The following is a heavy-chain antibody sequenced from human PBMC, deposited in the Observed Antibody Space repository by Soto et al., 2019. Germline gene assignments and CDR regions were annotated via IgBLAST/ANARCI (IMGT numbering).Heavy chain of an antibody. V-gene: IGHV3-33*01. CDR3: ARGPGRAAAGTLDV. Sequence: QVQLVESGGGVVQPGRSLRLSCAASGFTFSSYGMHWVRQAPGKGLEWVAVIWYDGSNKYYADSVKGRFTISRDNSKNTLYLQINSVRAENTAVYYCARGPGRAAAGTLDVWGQGTTVTVSS. CDR1: GFTFSSYG. CDR2: IWYDGSNK. J-gene: IGHJ6*02. D-gene: IGHD6-13*01.